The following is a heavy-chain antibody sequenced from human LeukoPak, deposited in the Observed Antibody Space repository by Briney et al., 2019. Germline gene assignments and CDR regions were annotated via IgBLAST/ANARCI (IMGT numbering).Heavy chain of an antibody. J-gene: IGHJ4*02. CDR2: ISSSSSYI. V-gene: IGHV3-21*01. CDR3: ARGAAAGPKIFDY. Sequence: PGGSLRLSCAASGFTFSSYSMNWVRQAPGKGLEWVSSISSSSSYIYYADSVKGRFTISRDNAKDSLYLQMSSLRAEDTAVYYCARGAAAGPKIFDYWGQGTLVTVSS. D-gene: IGHD6-13*01. CDR1: GFTFSSYS.